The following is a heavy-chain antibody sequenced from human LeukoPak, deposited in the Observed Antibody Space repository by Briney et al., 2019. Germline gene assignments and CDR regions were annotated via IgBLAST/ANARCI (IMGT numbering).Heavy chain of an antibody. V-gene: IGHV4-4*02. CDR3: ARLQRITTNVFDI. CDR1: GGSISSSNW. D-gene: IGHD3-22*01. J-gene: IGHJ3*02. Sequence: ASETLSLTCAVSGGSISSSNWWSWVRQPPGKGMGWMGESYQSGRTNHNPSLKSRVTISIDKSKNQFSLTLSSVTAADTTVDYCARLQRITTNVFDIWGQGTMVTVSS. CDR2: SYQSGRT.